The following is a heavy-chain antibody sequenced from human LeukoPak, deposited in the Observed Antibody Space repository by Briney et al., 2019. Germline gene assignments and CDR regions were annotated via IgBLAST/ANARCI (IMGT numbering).Heavy chain of an antibody. J-gene: IGHJ5*02. CDR3: ARQPEKLVAYAQGSWFDP. CDR1: GFTFSSYG. V-gene: IGHV3-30*02. D-gene: IGHD2-8*02. Sequence: PGGSLRLSCAASGFTFSSYGMHWVRQAPGKGLEWVAFIRYDGNHKYYADSVKGRFTISRENSKNTLFLQMNSLRAEDTAVYYCARQPEKLVAYAQGSWFDPWGQGTLVTVSS. CDR2: IRYDGNHK.